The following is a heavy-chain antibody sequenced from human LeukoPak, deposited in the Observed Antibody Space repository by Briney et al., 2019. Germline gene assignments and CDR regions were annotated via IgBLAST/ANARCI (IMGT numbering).Heavy chain of an antibody. CDR2: ISAYNGNT. D-gene: IGHD3-10*01. V-gene: IGHV1-18*01. CDR3: ARDLIAVRTGWFDP. CDR1: GYTFTTYG. Sequence: GASVKVSCKASGYTFTTYGISWVRLAPGQGLEWMGWISAYNGNTNYAQQLQGRVTMTADTSMSTAYMELRSLRSDDTAVYYCARDLIAVRTGWFDPWGQGSLVTVSS. J-gene: IGHJ5*02.